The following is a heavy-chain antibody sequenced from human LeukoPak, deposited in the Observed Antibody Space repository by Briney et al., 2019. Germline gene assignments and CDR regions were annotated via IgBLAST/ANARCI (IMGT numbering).Heavy chain of an antibody. CDR1: GFTFSSYS. CDR2: ISSSSSYI. CDR3: ARDLMVYAKDWFDP. D-gene: IGHD2-8*01. V-gene: IGHV3-21*01. J-gene: IGHJ5*02. Sequence: NPGGSLRLSCAASGFTFSSYSMNWVRQAPGKGLEWVSSISSSSSYIYYADSVKGRFTISRDNARNSLYLQMNSLRAEDTAVYYCARDLMVYAKDWFDPWGQGTLVTVSS.